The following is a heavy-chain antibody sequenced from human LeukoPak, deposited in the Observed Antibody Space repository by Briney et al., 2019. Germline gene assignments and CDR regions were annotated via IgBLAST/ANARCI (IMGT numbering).Heavy chain of an antibody. CDR3: ARGKGSGRFGYFYYGVDV. D-gene: IGHD3-10*01. V-gene: IGHV3-33*01. CDR1: GFTVGIYG. Sequence: GGSLRLSCAASGFTVGIYGMHWVRQTPGKGLEWVASIWINGRDETYVDSVKGRFSISRDNSTLFLQMNSLRPEDTAIYFCARGKGSGRFGYFYYGVDVWAKGPRSPSR. CDR2: IWINGRDE. J-gene: IGHJ6*02.